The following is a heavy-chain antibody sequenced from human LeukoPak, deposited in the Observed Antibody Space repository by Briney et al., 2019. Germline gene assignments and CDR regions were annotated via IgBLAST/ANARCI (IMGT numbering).Heavy chain of an antibody. D-gene: IGHD3-10*01. CDR3: ARGSGSYYNLIDY. Sequence: PSETLSLTCTVSGGSISSSSYYWGWIRQPPGKGLEWIGEINHSGSTNYNPSLKSRVTISVDTSKNQFSLKLSSVTAADTAVYYCARGSGSYYNLIDYWGQGTLVTVSS. CDR2: INHSGST. V-gene: IGHV4-39*07. CDR1: GGSISSSSYY. J-gene: IGHJ4*02.